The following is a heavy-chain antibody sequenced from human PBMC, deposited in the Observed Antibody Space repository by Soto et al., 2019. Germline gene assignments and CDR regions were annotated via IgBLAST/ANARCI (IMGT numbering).Heavy chain of an antibody. CDR2: IYYSGST. D-gene: IGHD6-6*01. CDR1: GGSISSGGYY. CDR3: ARDIEYSSSSAVSFSYYMDV. J-gene: IGHJ6*03. V-gene: IGHV4-31*03. Sequence: SETLSLTCTVSGGSISSGGYYWSWIRQHPGKGLEWIGYIYYSGSTYYNPSLKSRVTISVDTSKNQFSLKLSSVTAADTAVYYCARDIEYSSSSAVSFSYYMDVWGKGTTVTVSS.